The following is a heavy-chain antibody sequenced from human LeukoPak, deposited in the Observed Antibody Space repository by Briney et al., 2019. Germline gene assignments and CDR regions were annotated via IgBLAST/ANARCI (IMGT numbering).Heavy chain of an antibody. CDR2: ITRSSSYI. CDR1: GFTFITYS. Sequence: GGSLRLSCAASGFTFITYSMNWVRQAPGKGLEWVSSITRSSSYIHYADSVKGRFTISRDNAKNSLYLQMNSLRAEDTAVYYCARGQLTGDDELFDYWGQGTLVTVSS. J-gene: IGHJ4*02. CDR3: ARGQLTGDDELFDY. D-gene: IGHD7-27*01. V-gene: IGHV3-21*01.